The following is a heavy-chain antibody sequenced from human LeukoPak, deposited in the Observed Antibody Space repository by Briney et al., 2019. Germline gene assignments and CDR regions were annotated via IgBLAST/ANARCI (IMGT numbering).Heavy chain of an antibody. CDR2: IWYDGSNK. Sequence: GRSLRLSCAAPGFTFSSYGMHWVRQAPGKGLEWVAVIWYDGSNKYYADSVKGRFTISRDNSKSTLYLQMNSLRAEDTAVYYCARDKRDSSYFDYWGQGTLVTVSS. D-gene: IGHD3-22*01. J-gene: IGHJ4*02. CDR1: GFTFSSYG. V-gene: IGHV3-33*01. CDR3: ARDKRDSSYFDY.